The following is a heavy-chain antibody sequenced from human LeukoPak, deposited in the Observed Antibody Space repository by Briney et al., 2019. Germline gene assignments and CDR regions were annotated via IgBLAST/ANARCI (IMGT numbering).Heavy chain of an antibody. V-gene: IGHV1-2*06. CDR1: GYTFTGYY. Sequence: ASVKVSCKASGYTFTGYYMHWVRQAPGQGLEWMGRINPNSGGTNYAQKFQGRVTMTRDTSISTAYMELSRLRSEDTAVYYCARGNMGYSYGEYFDYWGQGTLVTGSS. D-gene: IGHD5-18*01. CDR3: ARGNMGYSYGEYFDY. J-gene: IGHJ4*02. CDR2: INPNSGGT.